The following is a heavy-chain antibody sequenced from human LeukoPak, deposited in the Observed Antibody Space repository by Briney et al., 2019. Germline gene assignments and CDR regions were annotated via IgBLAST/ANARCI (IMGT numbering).Heavy chain of an antibody. V-gene: IGHV3-7*03. Sequence: GGSLRLSCAASGFTFSKAWMTWVRQAPGRGLEFVANIRGDGNEKYYMDSMKGRLTISRDNAKNSLFLQMSGLRAEDTAVYYCMTELLGYRGQGTLVTVSS. CDR3: MTELLGY. D-gene: IGHD1-7*01. CDR1: GFTFSKAW. J-gene: IGHJ4*02. CDR2: IRGDGNEK.